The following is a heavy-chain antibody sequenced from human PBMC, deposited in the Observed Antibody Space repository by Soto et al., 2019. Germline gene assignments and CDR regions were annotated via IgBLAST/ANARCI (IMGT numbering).Heavy chain of an antibody. V-gene: IGHV3-21*01. J-gene: IGHJ4*02. D-gene: IGHD2-21*02. CDR3: ARDRDQVVTTLSGFDY. Sequence: GGSLRLSCAASGFTFSSYSMNWVRQAPGKGLEWVSSISSSSSYIYYADSVKGRFTISRDNAKNSLYLQMNSLRAEDTAVYYCARDRDQVVTTLSGFDYWGQGTLVTVSS. CDR1: GFTFSSYS. CDR2: ISSSSSYI.